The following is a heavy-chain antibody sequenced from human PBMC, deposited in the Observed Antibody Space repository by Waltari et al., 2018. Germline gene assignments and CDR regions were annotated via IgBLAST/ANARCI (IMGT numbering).Heavy chain of an antibody. V-gene: IGHV4-61*02. CDR1: GASITSNSFY. CDR3: AREVTKVELGRRLPNFFDS. J-gene: IGHJ4*02. D-gene: IGHD7-27*01. CDR2: FYSSEYI. Sequence: QVQLQESGPGLVKPSQTLSLTCTVSGASITSNSFYWNWVRQPAGKGLEWIGRFYSSEYINYNPSLKSRVTISRDTSKKQFFLKLTSVTAADTAFYYCAREVTKVELGRRLPNFFDSWGQGTLVTVSS.